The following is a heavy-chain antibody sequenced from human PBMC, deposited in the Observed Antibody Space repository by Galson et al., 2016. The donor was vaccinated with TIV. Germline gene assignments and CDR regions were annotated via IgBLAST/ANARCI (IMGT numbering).Heavy chain of an antibody. V-gene: IGHV3-74*01. CDR2: IDSEGDNT. CDR1: GFTFSTYW. Sequence: LRLSCAASGFTFSTYWMHWVRQAPGKGLVWVSRIDSEGDNTRYADSVTGRFTISRDNAKNTLYLQMSSLGADDTAGYYCARGALDTDRQYYYYYGLDVWGQGTAVTVSS. CDR3: ARGALDTDRQYYYYYGLDV. D-gene: IGHD1-1*01. J-gene: IGHJ6*02.